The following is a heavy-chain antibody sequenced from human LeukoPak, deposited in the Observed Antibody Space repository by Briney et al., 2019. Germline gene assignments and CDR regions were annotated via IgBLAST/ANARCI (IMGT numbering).Heavy chain of an antibody. CDR3: AKQGEIRQDYYMDV. V-gene: IGHV1-69*06. Sequence: SVKVSCKASGGTFSSYAISWVRQAPGQGLEWMGRIISVFGTANYAQKFQDRVTITADIASNTAYMELTSLTSEDTAVYFCAKQGEIRQDYYMDVWGNGTTVTVSS. D-gene: IGHD1/OR15-1a*01. CDR1: GGTFSSYA. CDR2: IISVFGTA. J-gene: IGHJ6*03.